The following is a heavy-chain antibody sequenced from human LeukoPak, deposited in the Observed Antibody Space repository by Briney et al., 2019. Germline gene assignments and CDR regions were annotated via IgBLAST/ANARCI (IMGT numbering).Heavy chain of an antibody. CDR2: IYYSGSS. CDR3: ASGFRGQLGYFDY. J-gene: IGHJ4*02. Sequence: SETLSLTCAVYGGSFSGYYWSWIRQPPGKGLEWIGYIYYSGSSNYNPSLKSRVTMSVDTSKNHFSLKLSSVTAADTAVYYCASGFRGQLGYFDYWGQGTLVTVSS. V-gene: IGHV4-59*01. CDR1: GGSFSGYY. D-gene: IGHD1-1*01.